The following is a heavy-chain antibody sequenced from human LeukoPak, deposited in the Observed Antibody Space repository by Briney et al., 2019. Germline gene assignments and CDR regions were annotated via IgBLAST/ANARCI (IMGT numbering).Heavy chain of an antibody. J-gene: IGHJ5*02. V-gene: IGHV5-51*01. CDR3: VRSPACSSGTCYPNWFDP. D-gene: IGHD2-15*01. CDR1: GHSFTNNW. CDR2: TYPGDSNT. Sequence: KGGESLKISCKGSGHSFTNNWIGWVRQMPGKGLEWMGITYPGDSNTRYSPSFQGQVTISADKSISSAYLQWSSLKASDTAMYYCVRSPACSSGTCYPNWFDPWGQGTLVTVSS.